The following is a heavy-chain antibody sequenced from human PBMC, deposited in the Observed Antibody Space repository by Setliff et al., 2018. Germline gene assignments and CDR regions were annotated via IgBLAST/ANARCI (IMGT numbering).Heavy chain of an antibody. Sequence: ASVKVSCKASGYTFTGYYMHWVRQAPGQGLEWMGWINPNSGGTNYAQKFQGWVTMTRDTSISTAYMELSRLRSDDTAVYYCAREAVHDSGYDGALDYWGQGTLVTVS. CDR3: AREAVHDSGYDGALDY. CDR2: INPNSGGT. J-gene: IGHJ4*02. D-gene: IGHD5-12*01. CDR1: GYTFTGYY. V-gene: IGHV1-2*04.